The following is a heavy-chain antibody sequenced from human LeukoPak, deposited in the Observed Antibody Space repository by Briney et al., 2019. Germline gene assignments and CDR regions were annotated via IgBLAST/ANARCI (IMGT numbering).Heavy chain of an antibody. J-gene: IGHJ4*02. CDR2: IWYDGSNK. V-gene: IGHV3-33*08. CDR3: ARDKGRWLQLLPYFDY. D-gene: IGHD5-24*01. Sequence: PGGSLRLSCAASGFTFSSYCMHWVRQAPGKGLEWVAVIWYDGSNKYYADSVKGRFTISRDNSKNTLYLQMNSLRAEDTAVYYCARDKGRWLQLLPYFDYWGQGTLVTVSS. CDR1: GFTFSSYC.